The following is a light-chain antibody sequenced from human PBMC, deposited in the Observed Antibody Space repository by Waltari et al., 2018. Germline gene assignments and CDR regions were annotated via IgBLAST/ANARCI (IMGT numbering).Light chain of an antibody. J-gene: IGLJ3*02. CDR1: SSDAGGYHQ. CDR2: DVS. Sequence: QSALTQPASVSGSPGQAITISCTGTSSDAGGYHQCSWYQQHPGQAPKLMIYDVSKRPSGVSIRFSGSRSGNTASLTISGLQAEDESDYYCSSYTNTNSWLFGGGTKLTVL. CDR3: SSYTNTNSWL. V-gene: IGLV2-14*01.